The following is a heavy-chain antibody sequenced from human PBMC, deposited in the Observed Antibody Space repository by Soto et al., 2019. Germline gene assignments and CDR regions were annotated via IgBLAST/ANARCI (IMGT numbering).Heavy chain of an antibody. CDR3: ARTHLPPYSSSPLFDY. Sequence: PSETLSLTCTVSGGSISSYYWSRIRQPPGKGLEWIGYIYYSGSTNYNPSLKSRVTISVDTSKNQFSLKLSSVTAADTAVYYCARTHLPPYSSSPLFDYWGQGTLVTVSS. J-gene: IGHJ4*02. CDR2: IYYSGST. D-gene: IGHD6-6*01. V-gene: IGHV4-59*01. CDR1: GGSISSYY.